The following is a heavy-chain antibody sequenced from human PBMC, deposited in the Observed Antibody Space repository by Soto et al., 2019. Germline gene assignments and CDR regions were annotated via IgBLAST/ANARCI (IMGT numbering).Heavy chain of an antibody. Sequence: QVQLVQSGAEVKKPGASVKVSCKASGYTFTSYGVSWVRQAPGQGLEWMGWISGYNGNTNYARKLQGRVTMTTDTSTSTAYMELRSLRSDDTAVYYCARAGKYYYGSGSPYYSGMEVWGQGITVTVSS. V-gene: IGHV1-18*04. CDR2: ISGYNGNT. CDR3: ARAGKYYYGSGSPYYSGMEV. J-gene: IGHJ6*02. D-gene: IGHD3-10*01. CDR1: GYTFTSYG.